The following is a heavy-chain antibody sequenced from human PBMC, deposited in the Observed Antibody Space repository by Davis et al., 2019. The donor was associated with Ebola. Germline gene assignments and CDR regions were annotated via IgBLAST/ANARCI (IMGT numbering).Heavy chain of an antibody. CDR3: ARTPYMTTIVSYYFYYFMDV. J-gene: IGHJ6*03. Sequence: ASVKVSCKASKYTFANYGITWVRQAPGQGLEWMGWISPYNDDIHYAQKFQGRVTLTTDTSTSTAYMELGSLRSDDTAVYYCARTPYMTTIVSYYFYYFMDVWGKGTTVAVSS. CDR1: KYTFANYG. D-gene: IGHD2/OR15-2a*01. CDR2: ISPYNDDI. V-gene: IGHV1-18*01.